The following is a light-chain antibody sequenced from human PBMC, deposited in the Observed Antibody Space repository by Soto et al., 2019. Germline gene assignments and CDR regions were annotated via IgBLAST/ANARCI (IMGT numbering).Light chain of an antibody. CDR3: QQYYSYPSIT. CDR1: QGISSY. J-gene: IGKJ5*01. V-gene: IGKV1-8*01. CDR2: AAS. Sequence: AILMTQSPSSLSASPGDRVTITCRASQGISSYLAWYQQKPGKAPKLLIYAASTLQSGVPSRFSGSGSGTDFTLTISCLQSEDFATYYCQQYYSYPSITFGQGTRLEIK.